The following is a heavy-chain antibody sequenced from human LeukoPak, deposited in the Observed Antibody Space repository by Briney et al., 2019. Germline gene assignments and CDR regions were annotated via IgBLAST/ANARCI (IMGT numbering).Heavy chain of an antibody. CDR2: INPNSGGT. CDR3: ARVPVPGYYYGMDV. V-gene: IGHV1-2*02. J-gene: IGHJ6*02. Sequence: ASVKVSCKAPGYTFTGYYMHWVRQAPGQGLEWMGWINPNSGGTNYAQKFQGRVTMTRDTSISTAYMELSRLRSDDTAVYYCARVPVPGYYYGMDVWGQGTTVTVSS. D-gene: IGHD6-6*01. CDR1: GYTFTGYY.